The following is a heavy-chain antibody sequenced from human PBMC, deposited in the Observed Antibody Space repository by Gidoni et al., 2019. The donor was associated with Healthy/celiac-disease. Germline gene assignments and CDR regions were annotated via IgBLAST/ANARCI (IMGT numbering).Heavy chain of an antibody. V-gene: IGHV3-23*01. D-gene: IGHD4-17*01. CDR1: GFTFSSYA. CDR3: AKGGDYGDYGSGWYFDL. CDR2: ISGSGGST. Sequence: EVQLLESGGGLVQPGGSLRLSCAASGFTFSSYAMGWVRQAPGKGLEWVSAISGSGGSTYYADSVKGRFTISRDNSKNTLYLQMNSLRAEDTAVYYCAKGGDYGDYGSGWYFDLWGRGTLVTVSS. J-gene: IGHJ2*01.